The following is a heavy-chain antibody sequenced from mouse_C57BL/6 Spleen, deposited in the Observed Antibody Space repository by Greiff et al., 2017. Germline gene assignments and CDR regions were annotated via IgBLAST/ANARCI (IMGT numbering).Heavy chain of an antibody. D-gene: IGHD2-5*01. J-gene: IGHJ1*03. CDR3: ARSAYYSNYRYFDV. CDR2: IHPNSGST. V-gene: IGHV1-64*01. CDR1: GYTFTSYW. Sequence: QVHVKQPGAELVKPGASVKLSCKASGYTFTSYWMHWVKQRPGQGLEWIGMIHPNSGSTNYNEKFKSKATLTVDKSSSTAYMQLSSLTSEDSAVYYCARSAYYSNYRYFDVWGTGTTVTISS.